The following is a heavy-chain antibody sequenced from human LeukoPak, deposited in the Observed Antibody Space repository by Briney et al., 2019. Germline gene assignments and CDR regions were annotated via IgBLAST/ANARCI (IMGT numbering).Heavy chain of an antibody. D-gene: IGHD1-14*01. V-gene: IGHV3-21*05. CDR1: EFTFSLYA. CDR3: ARDTYQPGRIDS. CDR2: INDVSADI. J-gene: IGHJ4*02. Sequence: PGGSLRLSCAASEFTFSLYAMNWVRQAPGKGLEWISYINDVSADIHYADSVKGRFTISRDNAKNTLYLQMSSLRGDDTAVYCCARDTYQPGRIDSWGQGTLVIVSS.